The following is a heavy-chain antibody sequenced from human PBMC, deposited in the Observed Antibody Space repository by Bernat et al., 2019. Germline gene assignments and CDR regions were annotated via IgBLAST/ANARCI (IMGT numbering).Heavy chain of an antibody. CDR3: ARTQIAAAGTWYYDY. J-gene: IGHJ4*02. Sequence: QVQLVESGGGVVQPGRSLRLSCAASGFTFSSYAMHWVRQAPGKGLEWVAVISYDGSNKYYADSVKGRFTNSRDNSKNTLYLQMNSLRAEDTAVYYCARTQIAAAGTWYYDYWGQGTLVTVSS. V-gene: IGHV3-30-3*01. CDR2: ISYDGSNK. D-gene: IGHD6-13*01. CDR1: GFTFSSYA.